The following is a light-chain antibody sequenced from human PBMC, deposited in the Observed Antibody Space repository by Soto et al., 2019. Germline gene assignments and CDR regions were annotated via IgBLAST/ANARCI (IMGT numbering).Light chain of an antibody. J-gene: IGLJ1*01. CDR2: EVS. CDR3: SSYTSSSTYV. Sequence: QSALTQPASVSGSPGQSITISCTGTSRDVGGYNYVSWYQHHPGNAPKLMIYEVSNRPSGVSNRFSGSKSGNTASLTISGLQAEDEADYYCSSYTSSSTYVFGTGTKLTVL. CDR1: SRDVGGYNY. V-gene: IGLV2-14*01.